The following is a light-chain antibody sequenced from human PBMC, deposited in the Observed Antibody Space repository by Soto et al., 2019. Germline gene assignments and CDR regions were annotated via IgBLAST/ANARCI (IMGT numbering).Light chain of an antibody. CDR2: GNS. J-gene: IGLJ7*01. Sequence: QSVLTQPPSVSGAPGQRVTISCPGRSSNIGAGYDVHWYQQLPGTAPKLLIYGNSNRPSGVPDRFSGSKSGTSASLAITGLQAEDEADYYCQSYDSSLSGSVFGGGTQLTVL. V-gene: IGLV1-40*01. CDR1: SSNIGAGYD. CDR3: QSYDSSLSGSV.